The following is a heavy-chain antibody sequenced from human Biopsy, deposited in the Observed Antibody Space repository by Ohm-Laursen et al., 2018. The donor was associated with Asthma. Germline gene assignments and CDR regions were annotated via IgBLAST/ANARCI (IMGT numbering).Heavy chain of an antibody. V-gene: IGHV1-18*01. Sequence: GASVTVSCKTSGYTFNSAGITWVRQAPGQGLEWMGWISVYNGNTKVAQKLQDRVTMITDTSTSTAYMELRRLRSDDTAVYFCARAVDYSHYYGIDVWGQGTTVNVS. D-gene: IGHD3-10*01. CDR1: GYTFNSAG. CDR3: ARAVDYSHYYGIDV. CDR2: ISVYNGNT. J-gene: IGHJ6*02.